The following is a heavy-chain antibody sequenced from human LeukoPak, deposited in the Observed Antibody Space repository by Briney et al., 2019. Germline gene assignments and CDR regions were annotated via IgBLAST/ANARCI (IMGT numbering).Heavy chain of an antibody. D-gene: IGHD2-15*01. CDR3: ARDSCSGDSCSSGGSLRWFDP. J-gene: IGHJ5*02. CDR1: GGSISSSIYY. Sequence: PSETLSLTRTVSGGSISSSIYYWGWIRQPPGKGLEWIGSIYYSGSTYYNPSLKSRVTISVDTSKNQFSLNLRSVTAADTAVYYCARDSCSGDSCSSGGSLRWFDPWGQGTLVTVAS. V-gene: IGHV4-39*07. CDR2: IYYSGST.